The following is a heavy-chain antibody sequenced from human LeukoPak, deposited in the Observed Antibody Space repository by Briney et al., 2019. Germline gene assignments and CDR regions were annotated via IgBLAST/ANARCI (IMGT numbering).Heavy chain of an antibody. CDR2: INHSGST. D-gene: IGHD2-2*02. CDR3: ARGEYCSSTSCYTNNWFDP. Sequence: SETLSLTCAVYGGSFSGYYWSWIRQPPGKGLEWIGEINHSGSTNYNPSLKSRVTISVDTSKNQFSLKLSSVTAADTAVYYYARGEYCSSTSCYTNNWFDPWGQGTLVTVSS. V-gene: IGHV4-34*01. J-gene: IGHJ5*02. CDR1: GGSFSGYY.